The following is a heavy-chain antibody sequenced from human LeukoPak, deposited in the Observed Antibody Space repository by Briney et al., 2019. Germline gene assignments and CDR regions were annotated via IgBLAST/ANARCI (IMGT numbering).Heavy chain of an antibody. Sequence: GGSLRLSCAASGFTFSNYAMSWVRQSSGKGLEWVSAISGTVGTTYYADSVKGRFTISRDNSKNTLYLQMKSLRVEDTAVYYCAKATGNLGNWGQGTQVTVSS. V-gene: IGHV3-23*01. D-gene: IGHD1-1*01. CDR1: GFTFSNYA. CDR2: ISGTVGTT. J-gene: IGHJ4*02. CDR3: AKATGNLGN.